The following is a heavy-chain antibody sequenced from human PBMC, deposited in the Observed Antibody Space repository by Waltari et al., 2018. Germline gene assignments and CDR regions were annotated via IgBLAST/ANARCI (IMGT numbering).Heavy chain of an antibody. Sequence: EVQLLESGGALVQPGGSLRLSCAASGFTISSNAMSWVRQAPGKGLEWVSVISSSGGTIYYADAVKGRFTISRDYVKNTLYLQMNSLRAGDTAVYFCAKWDRVIVSEGGAFDIWGQGTMVTVSS. CDR1: GFTISSNA. CDR2: ISSSGGTI. J-gene: IGHJ3*02. D-gene: IGHD3-22*01. V-gene: IGHV3-23*01. CDR3: AKWDRVIVSEGGAFDI.